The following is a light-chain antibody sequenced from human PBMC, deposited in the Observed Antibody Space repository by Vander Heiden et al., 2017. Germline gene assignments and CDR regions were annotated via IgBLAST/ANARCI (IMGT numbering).Light chain of an antibody. J-gene: IGLJ2*01. CDR1: SSNIGSNY. CDR3: ATWDDTFNGVV. Sequence: HSVPTQPPSASTTPRHQVTCSCSGSSSNIGSNYVYWYQQNPGTAPKLLIYRNTERPSGVPDRFSGSKSGTSASLAIGGLRSEDEADYFCATWDDTFNGVVFGGGTKLTVL. V-gene: IGLV1-47*01. CDR2: RNT.